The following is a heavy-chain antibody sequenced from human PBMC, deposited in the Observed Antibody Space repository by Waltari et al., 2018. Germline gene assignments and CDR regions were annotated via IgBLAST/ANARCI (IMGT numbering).Heavy chain of an antibody. J-gene: IGHJ5*02. Sequence: QVQLQQWGAGLLKPSETLSLTCAVYGGSFSGYHWSWIRQPPGKGLEWIGEIYQSGSTNYTPSLKGRVTIAVDTAKNQFSRKLSSVTAADTAVYYCAREVDYIWGSYRKGGWFDPWGQGTLVTVSS. D-gene: IGHD3-16*02. CDR3: AREVDYIWGSYRKGGWFDP. V-gene: IGHV4-34*01. CDR2: IYQSGST. CDR1: GGSFSGYH.